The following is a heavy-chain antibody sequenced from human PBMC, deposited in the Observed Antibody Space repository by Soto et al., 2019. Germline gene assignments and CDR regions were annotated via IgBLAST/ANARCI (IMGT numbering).Heavy chain of an antibody. CDR1: GFTFSDYY. J-gene: IGHJ3*02. V-gene: IGHV3-11*01. CDR2: ISSSGTGI. CDR3: ARAYSDAFDI. D-gene: IGHD2-15*01. Sequence: GSLRLSCAASGFTFSDYYMTWIRQAPGKGLEWVSYISSSGTGIYYPGSVKGRFTISRDNAKNSLYLQMSSLRAEDTAVYYCARAYSDAFDIWGQGTMVTVSS.